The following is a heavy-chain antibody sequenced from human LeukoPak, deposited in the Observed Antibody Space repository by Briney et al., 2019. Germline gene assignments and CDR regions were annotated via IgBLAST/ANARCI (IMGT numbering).Heavy chain of an antibody. CDR2: IWDDGSNE. CDR3: AKEVGYSYYVTGYYYYGMDV. CDR1: GFTFSNYG. J-gene: IGHJ6*02. Sequence: PGGSLRLSCAASGFTFSNYGMHWVRQAPGKGLEWVAVIWDDGSNEYYADSVKGRFTIFRDNRRNTLYLQMNSLRAEDTAVYYCAKEVGYSYYVTGYYYYGMDVWGQGTTVTVSS. V-gene: IGHV3-33*06. D-gene: IGHD5-18*01.